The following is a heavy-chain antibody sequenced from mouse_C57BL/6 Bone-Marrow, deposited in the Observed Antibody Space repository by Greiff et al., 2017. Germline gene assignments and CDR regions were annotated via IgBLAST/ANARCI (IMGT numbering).Heavy chain of an antibody. J-gene: IGHJ3*01. CDR1: GYTFTSYW. Sequence: VQLQQPGAELVMPGASVKLSCKASGYTFTSYWMHWVKQRPGQGLEWIGEIDPSDSYTNYNQKFKGKSTLTVDKSSSTAYMQLSSLTSEGSAVYYCASLLAYWGQGTLVTVSA. CDR2: IDPSDSYT. V-gene: IGHV1-69*01. CDR3: ASLLAY.